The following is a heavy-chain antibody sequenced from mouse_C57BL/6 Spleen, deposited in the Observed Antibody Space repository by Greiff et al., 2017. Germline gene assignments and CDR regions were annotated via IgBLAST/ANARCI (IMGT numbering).Heavy chain of an antibody. V-gene: IGHV5-9*01. CDR1: GFTFSSYT. CDR3: ARHGSTMITTGYYYAMDY. D-gene: IGHD2-4*01. CDR2: ISGGGGNT. Sequence: EVHLVESGGGLVKPGGSLKLSCAASGFTFSSYTMSWVRQTPEKRLEWVATISGGGGNTYYPDSVKGRFTISRGNAKNTLYLQMSSLRSEDTALYYCARHGSTMITTGYYYAMDYWGQGTSVTVSS. J-gene: IGHJ4*01.